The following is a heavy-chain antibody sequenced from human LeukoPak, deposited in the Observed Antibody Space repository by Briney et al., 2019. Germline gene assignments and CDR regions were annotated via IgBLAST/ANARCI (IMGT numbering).Heavy chain of an antibody. Sequence: GGSLRLSCAASGFTFSSYEMNWVRQAPGKGLEWVSYISSSGSTIYYADSVKGRFTISRDNAKNSLYLQMNSRRAEDTAVYYCARDRVTTSSWPRVEYYYMDVWGKGTTVTISS. CDR1: GFTFSSYE. D-gene: IGHD4-11*01. CDR2: ISSSGSTI. J-gene: IGHJ6*03. CDR3: ARDRVTTSSWPRVEYYYMDV. V-gene: IGHV3-48*03.